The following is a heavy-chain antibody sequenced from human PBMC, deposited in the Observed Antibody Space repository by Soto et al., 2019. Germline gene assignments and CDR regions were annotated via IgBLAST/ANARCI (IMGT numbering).Heavy chain of an antibody. V-gene: IGHV3-23*01. J-gene: IGHJ4*02. D-gene: IGHD3-3*02. CDR2: ISGGGNDA. CDR1: GFTFSSYA. CDR3: ARSLFLASTDTETFDY. Sequence: EVQLLESGGGLVQPGGSLVLSCAASGFTFSSYAMTWVRQAPGKGLEWVSSISGGGNDAYYADSVKGRFTISRDNSKNTLYLQMTSLRADDTAVYYCARSLFLASTDTETFDYWGQGTLVTVSS.